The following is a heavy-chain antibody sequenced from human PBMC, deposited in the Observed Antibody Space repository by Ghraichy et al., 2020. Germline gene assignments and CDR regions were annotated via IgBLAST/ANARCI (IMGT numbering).Heavy chain of an antibody. CDR2: ISYDGSNK. CDR3: AKDAGENWELPHY. CDR1: GFTFSSYG. D-gene: IGHD1-26*01. J-gene: IGHJ4*02. Sequence: GGSLRLSCAASGFTFSSYGMHWVRQAPGKGLEWVAVISYDGSNKYYADSVKGRFTISRDNSKNTLYLQMNSLRAEDTAVYYCAKDAGENWELPHYWGQGTLVTVSS. V-gene: IGHV3-30*18.